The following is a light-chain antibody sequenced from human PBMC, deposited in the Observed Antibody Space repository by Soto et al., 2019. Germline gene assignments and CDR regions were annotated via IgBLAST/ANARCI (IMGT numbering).Light chain of an antibody. V-gene: IGLV2-14*01. CDR2: DVS. Sequence: QSALTQPASVSGSPGQSITISCTGTSSDDGGYNYVSWYQQHPGKAPKLMIYDVSNLPSGVSNRFSGSKSGNTASLTISGLQAEDEADYYFSSYTSSSTYVVFGGGTQLTVL. CDR3: SSYTSSSTYVV. CDR1: SSDDGGYNY. J-gene: IGLJ2*01.